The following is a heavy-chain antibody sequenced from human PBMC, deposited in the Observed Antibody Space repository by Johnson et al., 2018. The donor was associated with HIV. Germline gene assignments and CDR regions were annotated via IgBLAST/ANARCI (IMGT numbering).Heavy chain of an antibody. CDR2: LRSKAYGGTT. CDR3: AKDDCTGAFDF. Sequence: VQLVESGGGLIQPGGSLRLSCAVSGFSVSSNYMSWVRQAPGKGLEWVGFLRSKAYGGTTEYAASVRGRFTISRDNAKNSLYLQMNSLRAEDTAVYYCAKDDCTGAFDFWGHGTMVTVSS. D-gene: IGHD2-8*02. CDR1: GFSVSSNY. V-gene: IGHV3-71*03. J-gene: IGHJ3*01.